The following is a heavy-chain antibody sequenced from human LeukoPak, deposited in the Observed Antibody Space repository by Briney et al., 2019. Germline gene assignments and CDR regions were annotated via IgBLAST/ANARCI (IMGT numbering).Heavy chain of an antibody. CDR3: ASRGYTYGFDS. CDR2: ISSSGETT. V-gene: IGHV3-23*01. CDR1: GFTFSGFV. D-gene: IGHD5-18*01. Sequence: GGSLRLSCAASGFTFSGFVMTWVRQAPGKGLEWVSSISSSGETTFYADSVQGRFTISRDNSNNTLYLQMHSLRAEDTAVYYCASRGYTYGFDSWGQGMLVTVSS. J-gene: IGHJ4*02.